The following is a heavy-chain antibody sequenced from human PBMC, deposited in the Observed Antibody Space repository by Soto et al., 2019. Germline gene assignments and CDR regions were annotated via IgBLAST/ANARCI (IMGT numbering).Heavy chain of an antibody. CDR2: ISSSGTYV. V-gene: IGHV3-21*01. D-gene: IGHD1-1*01. Sequence: GGSLRLSCAGSGFTFSTHAMVWVRQAPGKGLEWVSSISSSGTYVYYADSVEGRFTIFRDDARNSVYLQMNSLTVEDTAVYYCARDGNYHEFWGQGTPVTV. CDR3: ARDGNYHEF. J-gene: IGHJ4*02. CDR1: GFTFSTHA.